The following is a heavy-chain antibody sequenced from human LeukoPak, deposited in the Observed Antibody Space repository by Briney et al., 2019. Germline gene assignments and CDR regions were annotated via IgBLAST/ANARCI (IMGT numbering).Heavy chain of an antibody. CDR3: ARAGYSSGAGY. D-gene: IGHD6-19*01. CDR1: GGSISSSNYY. V-gene: IGHV4-39*01. CDR2: IYYSGST. Sequence: NPSETLSLTCTVSGGSISSSNYYWGWIRQPPGKGLEWIGSIYYSGSTYYNPSLKSRVTIFVDTSKNQFSLKLSSVTAADTAVYYCARAGYSSGAGYWGQGTLVTVSS. J-gene: IGHJ4*02.